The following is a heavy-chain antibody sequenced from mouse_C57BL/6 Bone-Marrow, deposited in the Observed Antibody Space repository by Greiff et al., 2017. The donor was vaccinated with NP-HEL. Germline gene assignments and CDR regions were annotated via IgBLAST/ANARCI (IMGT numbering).Heavy chain of an antibody. V-gene: IGHV5-4*03. D-gene: IGHD2-1*01. CDR2: ISDGGSYT. Sequence: NLVESGGGLVKPGGSLKLSCAASGFTFSSYAMSWVRQTPEKRLEWVATISDGGSYTYYPDNVKGRFTISRDNAKNNLYLQMSHLKSEDTAMYYCARVYPYYYAMDYWGQGTSVTVSS. J-gene: IGHJ4*01. CDR3: ARVYPYYYAMDY. CDR1: GFTFSSYA.